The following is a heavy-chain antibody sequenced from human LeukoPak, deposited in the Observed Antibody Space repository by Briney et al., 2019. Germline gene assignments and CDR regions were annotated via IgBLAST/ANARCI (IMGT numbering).Heavy chain of an antibody. Sequence: ASVKVSCKASGYTFTSYAMHWVRQAPGQRLEWMGWINAGNGNTKYSQEFQGRVTITRDTSTSTAYMELRSLRSDDTAVYYCARDRKTSSGGTGDYYYYMDVWGKGTTVTVSS. V-gene: IGHV1-3*01. D-gene: IGHD6-19*01. CDR2: INAGNGNT. CDR1: GYTFTSYA. J-gene: IGHJ6*03. CDR3: ARDRKTSSGGTGDYYYYMDV.